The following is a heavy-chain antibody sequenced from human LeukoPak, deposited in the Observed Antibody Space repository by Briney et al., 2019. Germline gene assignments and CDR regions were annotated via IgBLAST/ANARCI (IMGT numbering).Heavy chain of an antibody. CDR1: GGSISSYY. D-gene: IGHD4-11*01. V-gene: IGHV4-59*08. CDR3: ARSNNDYSSYYYYGMDV. CDR2: INYSGNA. Sequence: SETLSLTCTVSGGSISSYYWSWIRQPPGKGLEWIGYINYSGNADYNPSLKSRVTVSVDTSKNQFSLKLSSVTAADTAVYFCARSNNDYSSYYYYGMDVWGQGTTVTVSS. J-gene: IGHJ6*02.